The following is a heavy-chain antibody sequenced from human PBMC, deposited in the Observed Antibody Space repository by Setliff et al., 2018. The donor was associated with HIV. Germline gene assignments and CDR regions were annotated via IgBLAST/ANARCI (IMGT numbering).Heavy chain of an antibody. CDR3: ARGRGRTFYYDSSGSRAFDI. Sequence: SETLSLTCAVYGGSLSGDYWSWTRQPPGKGLEWIGEINQSGSTNYNPSLKSRVIISVDTSKNQLSLKLSSVTAADTAMYYCARGRGRTFYYDSSGSRAFDIWCQGTMVTVS. J-gene: IGHJ3*02. V-gene: IGHV4-34*01. CDR1: GGSLSGDY. CDR2: INQSGST. D-gene: IGHD3-22*01.